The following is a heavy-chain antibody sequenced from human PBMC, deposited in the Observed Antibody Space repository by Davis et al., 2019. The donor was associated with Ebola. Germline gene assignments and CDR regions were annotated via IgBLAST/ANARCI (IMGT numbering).Heavy chain of an antibody. D-gene: IGHD3-22*01. CDR3: AAFPPSYYDSSGYWYYFDY. CDR2: IVVGSGNT. CDR1: GFTFTSSA. V-gene: IGHV1-58*01. J-gene: IGHJ4*02. Sequence: SVKVSCKASGFTFTSSAVQWVRQARGQRLEWIGWIVVGSGNTNYAQKFQERVTITRDMSTSTAYMELSSLRSEDTAVYYCAAFPPSYYDSSGYWYYFDYWGQGTLVTVSS.